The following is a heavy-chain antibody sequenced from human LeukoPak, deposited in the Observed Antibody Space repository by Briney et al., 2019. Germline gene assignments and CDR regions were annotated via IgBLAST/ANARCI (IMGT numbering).Heavy chain of an antibody. CDR1: GYTLTELS. V-gene: IGHV1-24*01. CDR3: ATARPSSGWYQSDY. CDR2: FDPEDGET. D-gene: IGHD6-19*01. Sequence: ASVKVSCKVSGYTLTELSMHWVRQAPGKGLEGMGGFDPEDGETIYAQKFQGRVTMTEDTSTDTAYMELSSLRSEDTAVYYCATARPSSGWYQSDYWGQGTLVTVSS. J-gene: IGHJ4*02.